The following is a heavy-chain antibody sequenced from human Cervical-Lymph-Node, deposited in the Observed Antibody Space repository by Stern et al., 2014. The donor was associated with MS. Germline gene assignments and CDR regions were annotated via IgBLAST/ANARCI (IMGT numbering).Heavy chain of an antibody. CDR1: GATFSTNG. J-gene: IGHJ5*02. V-gene: IGHV1-69*01. CDR3: AREHHGGNFAA. CDR2: IGPICEKS. D-gene: IGHD4-23*01. Sequence: VQLVESGAEVKKPGSSVKVSCKVSGATFSTNGISWVRQGPGQGLEWMGAIGPICEKSNYAQKFRGRVSITADESTNTAYMELTSLTSEDTGVYYCAREHHGGNFAAWGQGTLVTVSS.